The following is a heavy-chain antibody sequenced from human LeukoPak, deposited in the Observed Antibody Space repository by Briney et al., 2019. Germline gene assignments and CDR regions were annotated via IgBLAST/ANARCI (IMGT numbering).Heavy chain of an antibody. J-gene: IGHJ5*02. CDR3: ATGGSYSSGP. Sequence: GASVKVSCRASGGTFSSCAISWVRQAPGQGLEWMGGIIPIFGTANCAQKFQGRVTITADKSTSTAYMELSSLRSEDTAVYYCATGGSYSSGPWGQGTLVTVSS. CDR2: IIPIFGTA. D-gene: IGHD6-19*01. V-gene: IGHV1-69*06. CDR1: GGTFSSCA.